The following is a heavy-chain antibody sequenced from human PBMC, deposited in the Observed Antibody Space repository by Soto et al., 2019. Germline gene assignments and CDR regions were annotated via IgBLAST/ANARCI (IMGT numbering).Heavy chain of an antibody. J-gene: IGHJ4*02. CDR2: ISNDGSNK. Sequence: QVQLVESGGGVVQPGRSLRLSCAASGFTFSNYGMHWVRQAPGKGLEWVADISNDGSNKYYADSVKGRFTISRDNSKNTVYLQMNSLRAVDTAVYYCAKVCSGRVNCFYFDFWGQGILVTVSS. CDR3: AKVCSGRVNCFYFDF. V-gene: IGHV3-30*18. D-gene: IGHD2-15*01. CDR1: GFTFSNYG.